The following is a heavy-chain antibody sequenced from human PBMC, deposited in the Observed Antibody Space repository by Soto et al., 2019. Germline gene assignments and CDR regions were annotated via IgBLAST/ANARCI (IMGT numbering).Heavy chain of an antibody. CDR2: ISSSGKTI. J-gene: IGHJ4*02. V-gene: IGHV3-48*03. CDR3: ARPMAGT. CDR1: GFSFSSYE. Sequence: SGGSLRLSCAASGFSFSSYEMNWVRQAPGKGLEWISYISSSGKTIFYADSVKGRFTISRDNAKNSLYLQMNSLRVEDTAVYYCARPMAGTWGQGTLVTVSS. D-gene: IGHD1-7*01.